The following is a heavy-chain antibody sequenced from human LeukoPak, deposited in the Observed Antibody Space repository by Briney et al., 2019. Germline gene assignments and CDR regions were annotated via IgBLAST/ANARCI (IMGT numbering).Heavy chain of an antibody. D-gene: IGHD1-26*01. J-gene: IGHJ5*02. CDR2: IGSAI. V-gene: IGHV3-48*01. Sequence: GGSLRLSCVASGFTFSDFSLNWVRQAPGKGLEWISYIGSAIYYADSVKGRFTISRDNAKNSLYLQMNSLRAEDTAVYYCARAGSGRSPDWFDPWGQGTLVTVSS. CDR1: GFTFSDFS. CDR3: ARAGSGRSPDWFDP.